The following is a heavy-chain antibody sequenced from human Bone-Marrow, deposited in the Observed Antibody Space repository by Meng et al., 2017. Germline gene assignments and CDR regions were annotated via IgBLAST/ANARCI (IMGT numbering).Heavy chain of an antibody. CDR3: ARDEDISAAGKLFGDY. J-gene: IGHJ4*02. V-gene: IGHV1-2*06. Sequence: VEFGQSGAEVKKPGASVKVSCKASGYTFPDYLLHWVRRAPGQGLEWMGRINPKSGDTHYAQRFQGRVTMTGDTSISTAYMELSGLRSDDTAMYYCARDEDISAAGKLFGDYWGQGTLVTVSS. CDR2: INPKSGDT. D-gene: IGHD6-13*01. CDR1: GYTFPDYL.